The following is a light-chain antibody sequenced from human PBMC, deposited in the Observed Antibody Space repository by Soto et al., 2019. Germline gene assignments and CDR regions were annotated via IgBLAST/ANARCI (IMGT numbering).Light chain of an antibody. CDR2: EVS. J-gene: IGLJ3*02. CDR3: SSFTSSNTWV. CDR1: SSDVGGYNR. Sequence: QSALTQPPSVSGSPGQSVTISCTGTSSDVGGYNRVSWYQQPPGTAPKLIIYEVSNRPSGVPDRFFGSKSGNTASLTISGLQAEDEADYYCSSFTSSNTWVFGGGTKLTVL. V-gene: IGLV2-18*02.